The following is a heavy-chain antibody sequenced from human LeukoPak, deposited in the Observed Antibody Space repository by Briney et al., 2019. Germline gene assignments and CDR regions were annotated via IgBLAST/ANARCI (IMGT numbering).Heavy chain of an antibody. D-gene: IGHD3-22*01. J-gene: IGHJ4*02. V-gene: IGHV3-23*01. Sequence: GGSLRLSCAASGFTFSSYAMSWVRQAPGKGLEWVSGISGGGASTYYADSVKGRFTISRDNSQNTLYLQMNSLRAEDTAVYYCAKILYSSGPFDYWGQGTLVTVSS. CDR1: GFTFSSYA. CDR3: AKILYSSGPFDY. CDR2: ISGGGAST.